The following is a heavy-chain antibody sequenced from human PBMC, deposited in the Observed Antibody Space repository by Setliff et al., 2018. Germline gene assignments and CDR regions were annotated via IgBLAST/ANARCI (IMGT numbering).Heavy chain of an antibody. J-gene: IGHJ6*03. CDR1: GGSISGFNY. V-gene: IGHV4-61*09. CDR2: IYTSWST. CDR3: ARMSGFFYIDV. Sequence: SDTLSLTCTVSGGSISGFNYWTWIRQPAGKGLEWIGQIYTSWSTNYNPSLKSRVTISLDTSKNQFSLKLNSVTAADTAVYYCARMSGFFYIDVWGNGTTVTVSS. D-gene: IGHD3-3*01.